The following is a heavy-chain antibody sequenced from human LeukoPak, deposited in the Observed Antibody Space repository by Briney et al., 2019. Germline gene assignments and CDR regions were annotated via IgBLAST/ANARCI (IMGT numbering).Heavy chain of an antibody. V-gene: IGHV3-48*04. CDR2: ISSSSTTI. J-gene: IGHJ4*02. CDR3: ARDGDSLFDY. D-gene: IGHD5-18*01. Sequence: QPGGSLRLSCAASGFTFSRFNMNWVRQAPGKGLEWVSYISSSSTTIYYADSVEGRFTISRDNTKNSLYLQMNSLRAEDTAVYYCARDGDSLFDYWGQGTLVTVSS. CDR1: GFTFSRFN.